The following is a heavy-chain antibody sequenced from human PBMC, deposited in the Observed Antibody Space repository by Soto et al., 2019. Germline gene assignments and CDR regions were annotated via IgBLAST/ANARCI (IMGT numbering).Heavy chain of an antibody. Sequence: GESLKISCKASGYSFTTYWVGWVRQMPGKGLEWMGIIYPGDSDTRYSPSFQGQVTISADKSISTAYLQWSSLKASDTAIYYCARRVYGYSYADWGQGTPVTVSS. CDR1: GYSFTTYW. D-gene: IGHD5-18*01. CDR2: IYPGDSDT. CDR3: ARRVYGYSYAD. V-gene: IGHV5-51*01. J-gene: IGHJ4*02.